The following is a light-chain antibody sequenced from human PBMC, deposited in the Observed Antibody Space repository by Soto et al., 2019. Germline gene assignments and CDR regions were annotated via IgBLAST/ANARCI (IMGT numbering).Light chain of an antibody. J-gene: IGKJ2*03. V-gene: IGKV1-5*01. CDR3: LQSNTFPHS. CDR2: DAT. CDR1: QIIARW. Sequence: DIQMTQSPSTLSASIGDSVTLTCRASQIIARWLAWYQQKPGKAPNLVIYDATKLQSGVPSRFSATASRAELTLPISGLQAEDFATSYCLQSNTFPHSFGQGTRREI.